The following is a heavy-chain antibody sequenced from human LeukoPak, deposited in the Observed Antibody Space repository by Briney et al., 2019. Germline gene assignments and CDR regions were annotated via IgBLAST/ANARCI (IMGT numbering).Heavy chain of an antibody. V-gene: IGHV3-9*01. J-gene: IGHJ5*02. Sequence: GRSLRLSCAASGFTFDDYAMHWVRQAPGKGLEWVSGISWNSGSIDYADSVKGRFTISRDNAKNSLYLQMNSLRAEDTALYFCAKDGHSSGFFLSGWFDPWGQGTLVTVSS. CDR2: ISWNSGSI. D-gene: IGHD3-22*01. CDR1: GFTFDDYA. CDR3: AKDGHSSGFFLSGWFDP.